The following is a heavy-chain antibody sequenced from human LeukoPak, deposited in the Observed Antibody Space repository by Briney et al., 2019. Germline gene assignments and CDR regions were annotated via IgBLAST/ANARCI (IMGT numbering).Heavy chain of an antibody. CDR2: IYSSGSN. CDR1: GGSISGYF. D-gene: IGHD5-12*01. CDR3: AREPTSGREPTSGRPLDY. Sequence: SETLSLTCTVSGGSISGYFWSWIRQPAGKGLEWIGRIYSSGSNNYNPSFKSRVTMSLDTSKNHLSLNLSSVTAADTAVYYCAREPTSGREPTSGRPLDYWGQGTLVTVSS. J-gene: IGHJ4*02. V-gene: IGHV4-4*07.